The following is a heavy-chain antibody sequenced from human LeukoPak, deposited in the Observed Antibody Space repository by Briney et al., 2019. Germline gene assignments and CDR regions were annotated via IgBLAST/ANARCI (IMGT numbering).Heavy chain of an antibody. CDR1: GFTFSDSG. Sequence: GGSLRLSCVASGFTFSDSGVHWVRQASGEGLEWVGRIRSKAKNYATAYVESVKGRFTISRDDSKSTAFLQMNSLKTEDTAVYYCTHNSGTSDYWGQGTLVTVSS. V-gene: IGHV3-73*01. CDR3: THNSGTSDY. J-gene: IGHJ4*02. CDR2: IRSKAKNYAT. D-gene: IGHD1-26*01.